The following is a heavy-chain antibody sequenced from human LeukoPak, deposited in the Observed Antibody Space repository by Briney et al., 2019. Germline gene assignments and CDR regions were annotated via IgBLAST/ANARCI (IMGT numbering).Heavy chain of an antibody. J-gene: IGHJ3*02. CDR1: GGSISSYY. Sequence: PSETLSLTCTVSGGSISSYYWSWIRQPPGKGLEWIGYIYYSGSTNYNPSLKSRVTISVDTSKDQFSLKLSSVTAADTAVYYCARAYSGYDLDPDAFDIWGQGTMVTVSS. CDR3: ARAYSGYDLDPDAFDI. V-gene: IGHV4-59*01. D-gene: IGHD5-12*01. CDR2: IYYSGST.